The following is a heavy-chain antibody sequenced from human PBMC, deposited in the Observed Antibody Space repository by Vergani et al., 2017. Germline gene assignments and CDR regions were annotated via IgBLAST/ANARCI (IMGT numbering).Heavy chain of an antibody. CDR3: ARHCTVGLLVKLGWIDP. CDR1: GASIRSSNYY. CDR2: IYYSGST. Sequence: QLQLQESGPGLVKPSATLSLTCSVSGASIRSSNYYWGWIRQPPGKGLEWIASIYYSGSTYYNPSLKSRVTTAVDTSKNQFSLKLSSVTAADTAVYFCARHCTVGLLVKLGWIDPWGQGILVTVSS. D-gene: IGHD2-8*02. V-gene: IGHV4-39*01. J-gene: IGHJ5*02.